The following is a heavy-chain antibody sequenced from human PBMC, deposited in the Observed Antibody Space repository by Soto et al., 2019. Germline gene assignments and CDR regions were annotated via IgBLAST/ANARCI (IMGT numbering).Heavy chain of an antibody. CDR1: GGSISSGDYY. V-gene: IGHV4-30-4*01. J-gene: IGHJ4*02. D-gene: IGHD6-19*01. CDR2: IYYSGST. CDR3: ARVAGWSYLDY. Sequence: PSETLSLTCTVSGGSISSGDYYWSWIRHPPGKGLEWIGYIYYSGSTYYNPSLKSRATISVDTSKNQFSLKLSSVTAADTAVYYCARVAGWSYLDYWGQGTLVTVSS.